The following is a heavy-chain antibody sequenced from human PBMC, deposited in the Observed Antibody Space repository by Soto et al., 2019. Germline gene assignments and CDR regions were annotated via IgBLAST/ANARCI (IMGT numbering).Heavy chain of an antibody. V-gene: IGHV1-8*01. CDR2: MNPNSGNT. Sequence: ASVKVSCKASGYTFTSYDINWVRQATGQGLEWMGWMNPNSGNTGYAQKFQGRVTMTRNTSISTAYMVLSSLRSEDTVVYDCARLRFLERHTGDYYYGMDVWGQGTPVTVSS. D-gene: IGHD3-3*01. CDR1: GYTFTSYD. CDR3: ARLRFLERHTGDYYYGMDV. J-gene: IGHJ6*02.